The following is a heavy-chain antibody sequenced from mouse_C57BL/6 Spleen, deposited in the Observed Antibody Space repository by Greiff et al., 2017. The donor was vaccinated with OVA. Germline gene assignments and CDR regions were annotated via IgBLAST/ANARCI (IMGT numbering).Heavy chain of an antibody. D-gene: IGHD2-3*01. CDR3: TRRWLLPYFDY. J-gene: IGHJ2*01. Sequence: QQSGAELVRPGASVTLSCKASGYTFTDYEMHWVKQTPVHGLEWIGAIDPETGGTAYNQKFKGKAILTADKSSSTAYMELRSLTSEDSAVYYCTRRWLLPYFDYWGQGTTLTVSS. V-gene: IGHV1-15*01. CDR1: GYTFTDYE. CDR2: IDPETGGT.